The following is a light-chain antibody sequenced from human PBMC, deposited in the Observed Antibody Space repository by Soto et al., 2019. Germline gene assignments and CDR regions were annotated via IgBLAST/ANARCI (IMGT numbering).Light chain of an antibody. Sequence: VVLTQSPATLSLSPGERATLSCRTSLSVSVYLDWYQQKPGQAPRLLISDASNRATGIPARFSGSGSGTDFTLTIRSLEPEAFAVYYCHQRQYWPPITFGQGTRLEIK. CDR3: HQRQYWPPIT. CDR2: DAS. J-gene: IGKJ5*01. V-gene: IGKV3-11*01. CDR1: LSVSVY.